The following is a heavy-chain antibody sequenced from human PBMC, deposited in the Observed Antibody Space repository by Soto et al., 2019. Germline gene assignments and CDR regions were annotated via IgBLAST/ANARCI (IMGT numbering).Heavy chain of an antibody. CDR1: GYTFTNFG. D-gene: IGHD2-2*01. J-gene: IGHJ5*02. V-gene: IGHV1-18*01. CDR3: ARGLPGVEDWLDP. CDR2: ISAYTDTP. Sequence: GASVKVSCKASGYTFTNFGVTWVRRAPGQGLEWMGWISAYTDTPNYAQKFQGRVTMTIDTSTSTAYMDLRSLTSDDTAVYYGARGLPGVEDWLDPWGQGTLVTVAS.